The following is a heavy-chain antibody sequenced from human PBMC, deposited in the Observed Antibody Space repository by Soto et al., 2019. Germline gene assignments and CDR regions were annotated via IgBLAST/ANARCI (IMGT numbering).Heavy chain of an antibody. CDR2: FYFHGDT. CDR1: GGSIDGYY. D-gene: IGHD3-10*01. V-gene: IGHV4-59*08. CDR3: ERHKRGGGTAFAS. Sequence: QLQLQESGPGLVKPSETLSLTCTVSGGSIDGYYWTWIRQSPGKGLGWIAYFYFHGDTHYNPSLTSRVPLSPDTSMNQFSLYVHSVAAADTALYYGERHKRGGGTAFASWGQGPMVTVSS. J-gene: IGHJ3*02.